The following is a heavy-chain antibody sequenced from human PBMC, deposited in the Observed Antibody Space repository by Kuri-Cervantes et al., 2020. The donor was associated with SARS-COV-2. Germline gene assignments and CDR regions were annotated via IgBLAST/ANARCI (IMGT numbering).Heavy chain of an antibody. Sequence: SVKVSCKASGGTFSSYAISWVRQAPGQGLEWMGGIIPILGIANYAQKFQGRVTMTTDTSTSTAYMELRSLRSDDTAAYYCARGHYDILTGIEQGFDPWGQGTLVTVSS. CDR1: GGTFSSYA. CDR2: IIPILGIA. J-gene: IGHJ5*02. CDR3: ARGHYDILTGIEQGFDP. V-gene: IGHV1-69*10. D-gene: IGHD3-9*01.